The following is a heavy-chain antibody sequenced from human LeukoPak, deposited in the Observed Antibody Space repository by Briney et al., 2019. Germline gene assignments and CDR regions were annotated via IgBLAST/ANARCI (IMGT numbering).Heavy chain of an antibody. J-gene: IGHJ4*02. V-gene: IGHV3-23*01. CDR2: ISASGGST. Sequence: GGSLRLSCAAPGYTFSSYAMSWVRQAPGKGLEWISVISASGGSTYYADSVKGRFTISRDNSKNTLYLQMNSLRAEDTAVYYCAKAPSLLWFGAPTYYFDYWGQGTLVTVSS. CDR1: GYTFSSYA. D-gene: IGHD3-10*01. CDR3: AKAPSLLWFGAPTYYFDY.